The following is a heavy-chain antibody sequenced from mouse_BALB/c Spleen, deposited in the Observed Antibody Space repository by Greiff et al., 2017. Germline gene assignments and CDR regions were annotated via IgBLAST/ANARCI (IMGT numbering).Heavy chain of an antibody. CDR3: ARGDYYGSKYFDV. CDR2: ISSGSSTI. Sequence: EVQLVESGGGLVQPGGSRKLSCAASGFTFSSFGMHWVRQAPEKGLEWVAYISSGSSTIYYADTVKGRVTISRDNPKNTLFLQMTSLRSEDTAMYYCARGDYYGSKYFDVWGAGTTVTVSS. CDR1: GFTFSSFG. D-gene: IGHD1-1*01. V-gene: IGHV5-17*02. J-gene: IGHJ1*01.